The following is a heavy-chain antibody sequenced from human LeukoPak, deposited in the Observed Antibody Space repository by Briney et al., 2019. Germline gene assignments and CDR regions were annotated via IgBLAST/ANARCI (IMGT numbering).Heavy chain of an antibody. CDR1: GFTFSSYW. V-gene: IGHV3-23*01. CDR2: ISGSGGST. CDR3: ANGWYYYDSSGYPDY. J-gene: IGHJ4*02. Sequence: GGSLRLSCAASGFTFSSYWMSWVRQAPGKGLEWVSAISGSGGSTYYADSVKGRFTISRDNSKNTLYLQMNSLRAEDTAVYYCANGWYYYDSSGYPDYWGQGTLVTVSS. D-gene: IGHD3-22*01.